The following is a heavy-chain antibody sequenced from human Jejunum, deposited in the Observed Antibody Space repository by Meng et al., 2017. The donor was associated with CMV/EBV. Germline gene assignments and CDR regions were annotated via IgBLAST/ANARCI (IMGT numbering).Heavy chain of an antibody. CDR1: GYNFSSYD. V-gene: IGHV1-8*01. J-gene: IGHJ4*02. Sequence: VEVWRDGGSVRRPGDSVKVSCKASGYNFSSYDINWVRQGTGQGLEWMGWMNPNRGTTGYAQKFKGRVTMTRNISKSTAYMDLSSLRSEDTAVYYCATGVADFEYWGQGTLVTVSS. CDR3: ATGVADFEY. D-gene: IGHD6-19*01. CDR2: MNPNRGTT.